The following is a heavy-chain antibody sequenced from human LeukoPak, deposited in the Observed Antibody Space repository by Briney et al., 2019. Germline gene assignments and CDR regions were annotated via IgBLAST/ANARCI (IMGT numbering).Heavy chain of an antibody. V-gene: IGHV1-18*01. D-gene: IGHD2-15*01. Sequence: SAYNGNTNYAQKLQGRVTMTTDTSTSTAYMELRSLRSDDTAVYYCAMVVVAATSIVNWFDPWGQGTLVTVSS. CDR2: SAYNGNT. CDR3: AMVVVAATSIVNWFDP. J-gene: IGHJ5*02.